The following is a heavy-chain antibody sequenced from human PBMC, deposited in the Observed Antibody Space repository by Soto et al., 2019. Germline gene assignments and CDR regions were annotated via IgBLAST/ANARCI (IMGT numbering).Heavy chain of an antibody. D-gene: IGHD6-13*01. V-gene: IGHV4-31*03. Sequence: QVQLQESGPGLVEPSQTLSLTCTVSGGSISSGYYHWSWVRQLPGKGLEWIGYIRVSGYTQYNPSLQSRLTISVDASNNQFSLRLTSVTAADAAVYYCATYAEAAGGTGSWGQGTLVTVSS. CDR2: IRVSGYT. CDR3: ATYAEAAGGTGS. CDR1: GGSISSGYYH. J-gene: IGHJ4*02.